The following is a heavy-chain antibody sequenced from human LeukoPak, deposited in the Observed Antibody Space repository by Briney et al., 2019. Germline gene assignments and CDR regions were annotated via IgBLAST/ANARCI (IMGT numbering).Heavy chain of an antibody. CDR1: GYSISSGYY. Sequence: SETLSLTCTVSGYSISSGYYWGWIRQPPGKGLEWIGSIYHSGSTYYNPSLKSRVTISVDTSKNQFSLKLSSVTAADTAVYYCARAYITMIGGTWFDPWGQGTLVTVSS. CDR2: IYHSGST. D-gene: IGHD3-22*01. V-gene: IGHV4-38-2*02. CDR3: ARAYITMIGGTWFDP. J-gene: IGHJ5*02.